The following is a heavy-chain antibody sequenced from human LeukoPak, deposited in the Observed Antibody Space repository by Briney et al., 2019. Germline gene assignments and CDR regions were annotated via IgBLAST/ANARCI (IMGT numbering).Heavy chain of an antibody. CDR3: ARPVGLSWFDP. CDR1: GGSISSSSYY. D-gene: IGHD1-26*01. V-gene: IGHV4-39*01. J-gene: IGHJ5*02. Sequence: SETLSLTCTVSGGSISSSSYYWGWIRQPPGKGLEWIGSIYYSGSTYYNPSLKSRVTISVDTSKNQFSLKLSSVTAADTAVYYCARPVGLSWFDPWGQGTLVTVSS. CDR2: IYYSGST.